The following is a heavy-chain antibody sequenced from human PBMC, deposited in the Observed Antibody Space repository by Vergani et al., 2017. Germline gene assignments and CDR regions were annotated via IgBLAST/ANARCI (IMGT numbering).Heavy chain of an antibody. Sequence: QVQLQQWGAGLLKPSETLSLTCAVYGGSFSGYYWSWIRQPPGKGLEWIGYIYYSGSTYYNPSLKSRVTISVDTSKNQFSLKLSSVTAADTAVYYCASLLRGTHYYMDVWGKGP. CDR1: GGSFSGYY. D-gene: IGHD1-1*01. J-gene: IGHJ6*03. CDR2: IYYSGST. V-gene: IGHV4-34*01. CDR3: ASLLRGTHYYMDV.